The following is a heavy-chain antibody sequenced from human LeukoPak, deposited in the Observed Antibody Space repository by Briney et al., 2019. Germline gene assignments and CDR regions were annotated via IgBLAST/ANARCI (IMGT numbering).Heavy chain of an antibody. CDR1: GFTFSSYG. CDR3: ARAGDGYIPYD. V-gene: IGHV3-33*01. Sequence: PGRSLRLSCAASGFTFSSYGMHWVRQAPGKGLEWVAVIWYDGSNKYYADSVKGRFTISRDNSKNTLYLQMNSLRAEDTAVYYCARAGDGYIPYDWGQGTLVTVSS. CDR2: IWYDGSNK. D-gene: IGHD5-24*01. J-gene: IGHJ4*02.